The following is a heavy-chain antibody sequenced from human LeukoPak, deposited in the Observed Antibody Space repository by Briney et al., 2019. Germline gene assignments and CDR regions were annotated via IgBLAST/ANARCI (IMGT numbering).Heavy chain of an antibody. CDR1: GFXFSSFS. J-gene: IGHJ4*02. V-gene: IGHV3-21*06. CDR3: TRRGDY. Sequence: PGGSLRLSCAASGFXFSSFSMNWVRQAPGKGPEWLSSISRNGIYIYYADSVRGRFTISRDNAKNSLFLQMDSLRVEDTAVYYCTRRGDYWGQGALVTVSS. D-gene: IGHD3-16*01. CDR2: ISRNGIYI.